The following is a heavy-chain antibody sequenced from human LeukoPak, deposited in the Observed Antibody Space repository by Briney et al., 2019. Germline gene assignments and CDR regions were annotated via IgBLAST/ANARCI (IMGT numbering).Heavy chain of an antibody. CDR3: AKKGEKTEWLRFSNWFDP. D-gene: IGHD5-12*01. CDR2: ISGSGGST. Sequence: GGFLRLSCAASGFTFSSYAMSWVRQAPGKGLEWVSAISGSGGSTYYADSVKGRFTISRDNSKNTLYLQMNSLRAEDTAVYYCAKKGEKTEWLRFSNWFDPWGQGTLVTVSS. V-gene: IGHV3-23*01. J-gene: IGHJ5*02. CDR1: GFTFSSYA.